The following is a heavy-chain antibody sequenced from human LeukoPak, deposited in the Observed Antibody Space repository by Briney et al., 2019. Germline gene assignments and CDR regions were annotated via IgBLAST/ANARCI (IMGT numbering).Heavy chain of an antibody. J-gene: IGHJ3*02. CDR1: GYTFTGYY. D-gene: IGHD2-2*01. Sequence: AXVKVSCKASGYTFTGYYMHWVRQAPGQGLEWMGWINPNSGGTNYAQKFQGRVTMTRDTSISTAYMELSRLRSDDTAVYYCASCGSTSCLAHDAFDIWGQGTMVTVSS. V-gene: IGHV1-2*02. CDR3: ASCGSTSCLAHDAFDI. CDR2: INPNSGGT.